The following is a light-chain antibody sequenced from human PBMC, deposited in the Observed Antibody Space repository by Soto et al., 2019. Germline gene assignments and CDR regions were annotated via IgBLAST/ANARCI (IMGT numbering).Light chain of an antibody. CDR1: SGSIASNY. CDR2: EDN. CDR3: QSYDSSFVV. V-gene: IGLV6-57*04. Sequence: NFMLPQPHSVSASPGKTVTISCTRSSGSIASNYVQWDQQRPGSAPTTVIYEDNQRPSGVPDRFSGSIDSSSNSASLTISGLKTEDEDNYYCQSYDSSFVVFGGGTKLTVL. J-gene: IGLJ2*01.